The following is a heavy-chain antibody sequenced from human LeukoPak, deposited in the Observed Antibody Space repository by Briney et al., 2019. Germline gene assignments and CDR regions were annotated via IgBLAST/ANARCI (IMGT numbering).Heavy chain of an antibody. CDR2: INHSGST. D-gene: IGHD3-3*01. J-gene: IGHJ4*02. CDR1: GGSFSGYY. V-gene: IGHV4-34*01. CDR3: ARGGRITIFGVVIILDY. Sequence: PSETLSLXCAVYGGSFSGYYWSWIRQPPGKALEWIGEINHSGSTNYNPSLKSRVTISVDTSKNQFSLKLSSVTAADTAVYYCARGGRITIFGVVIILDYWGQGTLVTVSS.